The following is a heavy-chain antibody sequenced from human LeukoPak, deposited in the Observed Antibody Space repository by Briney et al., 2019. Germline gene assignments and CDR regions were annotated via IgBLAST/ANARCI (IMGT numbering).Heavy chain of an antibody. CDR1: GCTFDDYA. D-gene: IGHD3-22*01. CDR2: ISGDGGST. V-gene: IGHV3-43*02. CDR3: AKDTYYYDSSGYEGPSFDY. Sequence: GGSLRLXCAASGCTFDDYAMHWVRQAPGKGLEWVSLISGDGGSTYYADSVKGRFTISRDNSKNSLYLQMNSLRTEDTALYYCAKDTYYYDSSGYEGPSFDYWGQGTLVTVSS. J-gene: IGHJ4*02.